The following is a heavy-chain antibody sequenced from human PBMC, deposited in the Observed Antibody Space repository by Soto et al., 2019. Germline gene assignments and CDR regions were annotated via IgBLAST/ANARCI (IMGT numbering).Heavy chain of an antibody. CDR3: ARADRTLVTSYSLDV. J-gene: IGHJ6*02. CDR2: INHSGTI. CDR1: GGSFSGYY. D-gene: IGHD2-21*02. V-gene: IGHV4-34*01. Sequence: SEPLSLTCAVYGGSFSGYYWTWIRQPPGKGLEWIGEINHSGTINFNPSLKSRLTISLDTSKKHFSLKLSSVTDADTAAYYCARADRTLVTSYSLDVWGQGTTVTVSS.